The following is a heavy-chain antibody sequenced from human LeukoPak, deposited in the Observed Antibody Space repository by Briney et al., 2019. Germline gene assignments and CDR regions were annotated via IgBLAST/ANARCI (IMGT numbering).Heavy chain of an antibody. D-gene: IGHD6-19*01. J-gene: IGHJ5*02. Sequence: ASVKVSCKASGHTFTCYYMHWVRQAPGQGLEWMGRINPNSGGTNYAQKFQGRVTMTRDTSISTAYMELSRLTSDDTAVYYCARGYSSDNWFDPWGQGTLVTVSS. V-gene: IGHV1-2*06. CDR3: ARGYSSDNWFDP. CDR2: INPNSGGT. CDR1: GHTFTCYY.